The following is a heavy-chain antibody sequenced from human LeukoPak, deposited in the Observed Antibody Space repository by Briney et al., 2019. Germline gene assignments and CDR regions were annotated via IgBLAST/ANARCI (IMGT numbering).Heavy chain of an antibody. J-gene: IGHJ4*02. CDR2: VSADGRTQ. CDR1: GFTFRTYS. Sequence: GGSLRLSCAASGFTFRTYSIHWVRQAPGKGLEWVTVVSADGRTQLYSDSVKGRFTVSRDNSLNTLHLQMNSLKTEDTAVYYCAREFGHNRWYFDYWGQGTLVTVSS. CDR3: AREFGHNRWYFDY. D-gene: IGHD5-24*01. V-gene: IGHV3-30*03.